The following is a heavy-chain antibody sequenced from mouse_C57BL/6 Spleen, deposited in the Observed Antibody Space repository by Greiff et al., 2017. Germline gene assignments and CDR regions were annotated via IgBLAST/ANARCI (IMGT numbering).Heavy chain of an antibody. J-gene: IGHJ1*03. V-gene: IGHV1-82*01. Sequence: VQLQQSGPELVKPGASVKISCKASGYAFSSSWMNWVKQRPGKGLEWIGRIYPGDGDTNYNGKFKGKATLTADKSSSTAYMQLSSLTSEDSAVYFCAPITTVVDWYFEVWGTGATVTVSS. CDR2: IYPGDGDT. CDR1: GYAFSSSW. CDR3: APITTVVDWYFEV. D-gene: IGHD1-1*01.